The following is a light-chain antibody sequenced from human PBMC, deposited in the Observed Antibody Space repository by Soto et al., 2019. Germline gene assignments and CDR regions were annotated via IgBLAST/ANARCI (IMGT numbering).Light chain of an antibody. Sequence: EIVLTQSPVTLSLSPGERATLSCRASQSVNSRYLAWYQQKAGQAPRLLIYGASSRATGIPDRFSGSGSGTDFTLTISRLEPEDFAVYYSQQYRSTPRTFGQGTKVDIK. CDR3: QQYRSTPRT. CDR2: GAS. V-gene: IGKV3-20*01. J-gene: IGKJ1*01. CDR1: QSVNSRY.